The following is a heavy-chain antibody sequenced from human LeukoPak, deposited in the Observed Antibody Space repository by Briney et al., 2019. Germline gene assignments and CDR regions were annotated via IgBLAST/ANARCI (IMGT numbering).Heavy chain of an antibody. J-gene: IGHJ4*02. CDR2: VYYSGST. CDR3: ARGAYSYSSSWYYFDY. Sequence: SETLSLTCSVSGGSISSYYWSWMRQSPGKGLEWIGYVYYSGSTNYNPSLKSRVTISVDTSKNQFSLKLSSVTAADTAVYYCARGAYSYSSSWYYFDYWGQGTLVTVSS. D-gene: IGHD6-13*01. V-gene: IGHV4-59*01. CDR1: GGSISSYY.